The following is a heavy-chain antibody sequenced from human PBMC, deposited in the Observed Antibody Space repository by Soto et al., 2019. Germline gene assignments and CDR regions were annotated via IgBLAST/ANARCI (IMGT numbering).Heavy chain of an antibody. Sequence: ESGGGLVQPGGSLRLSCAASGFTFSSYAMSWVRQAPGKGLEWVSTISSSGGSTFYADSVKGRFTISRDNSNNALSLQMNSLRDGDTAVYYCAKGILVKPPGTRAFDIWGQGTMVIVSS. CDR1: GFTFSSYA. CDR3: AKGILVKPPGTRAFDI. CDR2: ISSSGGST. D-gene: IGHD6-13*01. J-gene: IGHJ3*02. V-gene: IGHV3-23*01.